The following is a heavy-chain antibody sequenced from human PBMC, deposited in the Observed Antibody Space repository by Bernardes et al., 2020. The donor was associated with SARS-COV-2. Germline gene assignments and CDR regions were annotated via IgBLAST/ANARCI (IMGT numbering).Heavy chain of an antibody. CDR2: IYPADSDT. CDR1: GYSFTSYW. D-gene: IGHD3-10*01. CDR3: VRLGERDKYYGSGSYLPLGY. J-gene: IGHJ4*02. V-gene: IGHV5-51*01. Sequence: GESLKISCKASGYSFTSYWIVWVRQMPGKGLEWMGIIYPADSDTRYSPSFQGQVTISADKSISTAYLHWSSLKASDTAMYYCVRLGERDKYYGSGSYLPLGYWGQGTRVTVSS.